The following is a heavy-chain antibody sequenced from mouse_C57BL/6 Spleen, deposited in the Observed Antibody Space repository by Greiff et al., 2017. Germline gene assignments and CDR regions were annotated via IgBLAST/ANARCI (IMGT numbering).Heavy chain of an antibody. CDR1: GYTFTSYW. CDR3: ARPSTVVEKGFAY. V-gene: IGHV1-64*01. Sequence: QVQLQQPGAELVKPGASVKLSCKASGYTFTSYWMHWVKQRPGQGLEWIGMIHPNSGSTNYNEKFKSKATLTVDKSSSTAYMQLSSLTSEDSAVYYCARPSTVVEKGFAYWGQGTLVTVSA. J-gene: IGHJ3*01. CDR2: IHPNSGST. D-gene: IGHD1-1*01.